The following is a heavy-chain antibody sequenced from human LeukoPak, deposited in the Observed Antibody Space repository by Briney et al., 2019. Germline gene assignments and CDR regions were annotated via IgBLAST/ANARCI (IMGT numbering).Heavy chain of an antibody. V-gene: IGHV3-48*02. CDR2: ISSSSSTI. Sequence: GGSLRLSCAASGFTFSSYSMNWVRQAPGKGLEWVSYISSSSSTIYYADSVKGRFTISRDNAKNSLFLQMNSLSDEDTAVYYCASEYCSSTSCYGFDYWGQGTLVTVSS. CDR3: ASEYCSSTSCYGFDY. D-gene: IGHD2-2*01. CDR1: GFTFSSYS. J-gene: IGHJ4*02.